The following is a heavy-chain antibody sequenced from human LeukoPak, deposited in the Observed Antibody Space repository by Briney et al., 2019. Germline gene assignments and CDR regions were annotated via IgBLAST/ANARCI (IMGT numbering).Heavy chain of an antibody. J-gene: IGHJ6*03. CDR1: GFTFSSYS. Sequence: GGSLSLSCAASGFTFSSYSMNWVRQAPGKGLGWVSSISSSSSYIYYADSVKGRFTISRDNAKNSLYLQMNSLRAEDTAVYDGARVVGLTGYSISWYSGYYYYMDVWGKGATVTVSS. CDR3: ARVVGLTGYSISWYSGYYYYMDV. V-gene: IGHV3-21*01. CDR2: ISSSSSYI. D-gene: IGHD6-13*01.